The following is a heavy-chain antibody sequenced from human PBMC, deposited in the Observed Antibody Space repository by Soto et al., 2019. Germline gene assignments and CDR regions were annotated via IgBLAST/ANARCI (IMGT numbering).Heavy chain of an antibody. V-gene: IGHV1-2*04. Sequence: QVQLVQSGAEVKKPGASVKVSCKASGYTFTGYYMHWVRQAPGQGLEWMGWINPNSGGTNYAQKFQGWVTMTRDTSISTAYMELSRLRSDDTAVYYCARGVWAGYSGYVYYYYYGMDVWGQGTTVTVSS. J-gene: IGHJ6*02. CDR3: ARGVWAGYSGYVYYYYYGMDV. CDR1: GYTFTGYY. D-gene: IGHD5-12*01. CDR2: INPNSGGT.